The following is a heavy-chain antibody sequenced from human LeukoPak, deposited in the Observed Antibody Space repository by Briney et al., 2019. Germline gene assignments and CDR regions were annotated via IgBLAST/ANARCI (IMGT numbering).Heavy chain of an antibody. CDR2: ISYDGSNK. Sequence: GGSLRLSCAASGFTFSSYGMHWVRQAPGKGLEWVAVISYDGSNKYYADSVKGRFTISRDNSKNTLYLQMNSLRAEDTAVYYCAKPQYYYGSGSYYGLGYWGQGTLVTVSS. CDR3: AKPQYYYGSGSYYGLGY. V-gene: IGHV3-30*18. D-gene: IGHD3-10*01. CDR1: GFTFSSYG. J-gene: IGHJ4*02.